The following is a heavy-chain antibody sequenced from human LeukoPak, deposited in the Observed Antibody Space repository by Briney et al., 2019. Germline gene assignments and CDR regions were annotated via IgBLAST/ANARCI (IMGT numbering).Heavy chain of an antibody. Sequence: SVKVSCKASGGTFSSYAISWVRQAPGQGLEWMGRIIPIFGTANYAQKFQGRVTITTDESTSTAYMELSSLRSEDTAVYYCAREPVGATKRLDYWGQGTLVTVSS. CDR1: GGTFSSYA. CDR2: IIPIFGTA. D-gene: IGHD1-26*01. CDR3: AREPVGATKRLDY. J-gene: IGHJ4*02. V-gene: IGHV1-69*05.